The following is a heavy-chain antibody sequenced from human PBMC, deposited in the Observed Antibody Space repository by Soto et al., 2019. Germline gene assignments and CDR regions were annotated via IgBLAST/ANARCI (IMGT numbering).Heavy chain of an antibody. Sequence: GWSLRLPCAASGFTFSSYAMRWVRHAPGKGLEWVSAISGSGGSTYYADSVKGRFTISRDNSKNTLYLQMNSLRAEDTAVYYCAKGACDILVEPAATTSHSIRGQGTRVTVS. J-gene: IGHJ3*02. CDR2: ISGSGGST. CDR1: GFTFSSYA. V-gene: IGHV3-23*01. CDR3: AKGACDILVEPAATTSHSI. D-gene: IGHD2-2*01.